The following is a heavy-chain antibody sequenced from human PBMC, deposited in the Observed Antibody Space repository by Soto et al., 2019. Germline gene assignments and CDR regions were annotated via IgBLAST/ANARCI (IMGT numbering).Heavy chain of an antibody. V-gene: IGHV3-30*18. D-gene: IGHD1-26*01. CDR1: GFTFSHYA. CDR2: MSYDGSNE. Sequence: QVQLVESGGGVVQPGRSLRLSCAASGFTFSHYAMHWVSQAPGKGLEWVALMSYDGSNEYYADSVKSRFTISRDNSKTTLYLQMNSLRAEDTAVYYCAKDGSHNFDYWGQGTLVTVSS. J-gene: IGHJ4*02. CDR3: AKDGSHNFDY.